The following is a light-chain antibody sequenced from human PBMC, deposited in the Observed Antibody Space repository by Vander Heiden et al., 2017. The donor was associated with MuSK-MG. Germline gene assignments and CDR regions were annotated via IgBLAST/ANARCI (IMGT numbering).Light chain of an antibody. J-gene: IGLJ3*02. CDR2: EVS. Sequence: QSALTQPASVSGSPGQSITISCTGTSSDVGGYNYVSWYQQHQGKAPKLMIDEVSKRPSGVSNRFSGSKSGNTASLTISGLQAEDEADYYCSSYTSRSTRVFGGGTKLTVL. CDR1: SSDVGGYNY. CDR3: SSYTSRSTRV. V-gene: IGLV2-14*01.